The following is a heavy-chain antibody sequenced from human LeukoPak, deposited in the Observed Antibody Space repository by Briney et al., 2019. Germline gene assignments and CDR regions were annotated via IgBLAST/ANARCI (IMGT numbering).Heavy chain of an antibody. D-gene: IGHD4-17*01. Sequence: PGGSLRLSCAASGFTFSSYGMSWVRQAPGKGLEWVSAISGSGGSTYYADSVKGRFTISRDNSKNTLYLQMNSLRAEDTAVYYCANNYGDYVLYYWGQGTLVTVSS. J-gene: IGHJ4*02. V-gene: IGHV3-23*01. CDR3: ANNYGDYVLYY. CDR2: ISGSGGST. CDR1: GFTFSSYG.